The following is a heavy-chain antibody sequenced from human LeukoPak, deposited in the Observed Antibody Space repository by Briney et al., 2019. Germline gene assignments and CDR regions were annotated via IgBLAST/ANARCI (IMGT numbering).Heavy chain of an antibody. V-gene: IGHV3-7*01. D-gene: IGHD6-19*01. CDR3: ASVRDSSGWYGYYYYYMDV. Sequence: QAGGSLRLSCATSGFTFSSYWMSWVRQAPGKGLEWVANIKQDGSEKYYVDSVKGRFTISRDNSKNTLYLQMNSLRAEDTAVYYCASVRDSSGWYGYYYYYMDVWGKGTTVTVSS. CDR1: GFTFSSYW. CDR2: IKQDGSEK. J-gene: IGHJ6*03.